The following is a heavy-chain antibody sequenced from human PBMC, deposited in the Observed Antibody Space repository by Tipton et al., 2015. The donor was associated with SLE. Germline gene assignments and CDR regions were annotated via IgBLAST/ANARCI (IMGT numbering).Heavy chain of an antibody. D-gene: IGHD5-12*01. J-gene: IGHJ4*02. CDR2: LAHSGSS. V-gene: IGHV4-38-2*01. Sequence: GLVKPSETLSLTCGVSGFSIRSGYYWGWVRQPPGKGLEWIGSLAHSGSSSYNPSLKGRVTISLDTSKNEFYLKLTSVTAADTAVYYCARLEYSGYDGPLYWGQGTLVTVSS. CDR1: GFSIRSGYY. CDR3: ARLEYSGYDGPLY.